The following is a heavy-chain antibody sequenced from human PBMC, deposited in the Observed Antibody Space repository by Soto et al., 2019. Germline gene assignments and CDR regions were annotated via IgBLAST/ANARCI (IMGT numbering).Heavy chain of an antibody. J-gene: IGHJ4*02. CDR2: ISWNSGSI. CDR3: ARAAAGTDYFDY. Sequence: EVQLVESGGGLVQPGRSLRLSCAASGFTFDDYAMHWVRQAPGKGLEWVSGISWNSGSIGYADSVKGRFTISRDNAKNSLYLQMNSLRAEDTAVYYCARAAAGTDYFDYWGQGTLVTVSS. CDR1: GFTFDDYA. D-gene: IGHD6-13*01. V-gene: IGHV3-9*01.